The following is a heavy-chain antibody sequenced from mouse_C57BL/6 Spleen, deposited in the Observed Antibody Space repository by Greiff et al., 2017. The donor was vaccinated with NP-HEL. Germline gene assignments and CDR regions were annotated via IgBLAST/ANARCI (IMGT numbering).Heavy chain of an antibody. CDR1: GYTFTDYT. CDR2: IYPSDGST. J-gene: IGHJ1*03. D-gene: IGHD1-3*01. Sequence: VQLQQSDAELVKPGASVKISCKASGYTFTDYTIHWMKQRPEQGLEWIGYIYPSDGSTKYNEKFKGKATLTADKSSSTAYMQLNRLTAEDSAVFLCARSGLKGFDVWGTGTTVTVSS. CDR3: ARSGLKGFDV. V-gene: IGHV1-78*01.